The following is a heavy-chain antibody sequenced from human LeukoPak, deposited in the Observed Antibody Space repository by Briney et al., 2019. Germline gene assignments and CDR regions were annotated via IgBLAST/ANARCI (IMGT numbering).Heavy chain of an antibody. CDR2: VSDSRDV. CDR3: TRDGLHTAHFDY. D-gene: IGHD5-18*01. V-gene: IGHV3-48*02. Sequence: PGGSLRVSCAASGFTFSTYTMNSVRQAPGKGLGWVSTVSDSRDVHYSDSVKGRVTISRDNDRNSLYLQMNSLRDEDTAVYYCTRDGLHTAHFDYWGQGTLVTVSS. CDR1: GFTFSTYT. J-gene: IGHJ4*02.